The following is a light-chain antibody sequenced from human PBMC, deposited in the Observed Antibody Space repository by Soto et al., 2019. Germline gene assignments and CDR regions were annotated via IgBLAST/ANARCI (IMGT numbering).Light chain of an antibody. CDR2: LNSDGSH. CDR3: QTWGTGIQV. V-gene: IGLV4-69*01. CDR1: SGHSSYA. Sequence: QPVLTQSPSASASLGASVKLTCTLSSGHSSYAIAWHQQQPEKGPRFLMNLNSDGSHSKGDGIPDRFSGSSSGAERSLIISSLQSEDEADYYCQTWGTGIQVFGGGTKVTVL. J-gene: IGLJ2*01.